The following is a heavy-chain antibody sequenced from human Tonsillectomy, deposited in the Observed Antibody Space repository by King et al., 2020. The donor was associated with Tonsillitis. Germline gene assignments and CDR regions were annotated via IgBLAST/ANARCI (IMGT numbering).Heavy chain of an antibody. CDR2: ISSSSGYI. CDR3: ARIRVGVELMGAFDI. J-gene: IGHJ3*02. V-gene: IGHV3-21*01. CDR1: GFSFSTYS. Sequence: VQLVESGGGLVKPGGSLRFSCTASGFSFSTYSMSWVRQPPGKGLEWVSSISSSSGYIYYADSVTCRFTISIDNAKNSLYLQMNSLRAEETAGYYCARIRVGVELMGAFDIWGQGTMVTVSS. D-gene: IGHD3-3*01.